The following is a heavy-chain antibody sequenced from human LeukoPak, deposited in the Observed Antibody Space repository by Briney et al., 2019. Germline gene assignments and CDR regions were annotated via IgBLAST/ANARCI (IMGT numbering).Heavy chain of an antibody. Sequence: PGGSLRLSCAASGFTFSSYAMSWVRQAPGKGLEWVSAISGSGGSTYYADSVKGRFTISRDNSKNTLYLQMNSLRVDDTAVYFCARGHYRDTPGWGQGTLVTVSS. CDR3: ARGHYRDTPG. D-gene: IGHD3-10*01. V-gene: IGHV3-23*01. J-gene: IGHJ4*02. CDR1: GFTFSSYA. CDR2: ISGSGGST.